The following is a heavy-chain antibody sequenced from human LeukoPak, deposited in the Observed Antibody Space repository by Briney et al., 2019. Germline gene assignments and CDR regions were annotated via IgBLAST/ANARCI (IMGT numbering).Heavy chain of an antibody. J-gene: IGHJ4*02. CDR2: ISYDGSNK. D-gene: IGHD3-22*01. Sequence: GGSLRLSCAASGFTFSSYAMHWVRQAPGKGLEWVAVISYDGSNKYYADSVKGRFTISRDNSKNTLYLQMNSLRAEDTAVYYCARDVALSTYHFDSSGLLDYWGQGTLVTVPS. CDR1: GFTFSSYA. V-gene: IGHV3-30-3*01. CDR3: ARDVALSTYHFDSSGLLDY.